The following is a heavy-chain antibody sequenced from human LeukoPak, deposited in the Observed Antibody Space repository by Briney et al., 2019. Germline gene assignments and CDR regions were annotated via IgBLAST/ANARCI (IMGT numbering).Heavy chain of an antibody. CDR2: INPNSGGT. CDR3: AREDTATMYYYYYSMDV. Sequence: GASVKVSCKASGFTFTGYYIHWVRQAPGQGLEWMGWINPNSGGTNYTQNFQGRVTMTRDKSISTAYMELSRQRSDDTAVYYCAREDTATMYYYYYSMDVWGQGTRVTVSS. V-gene: IGHV1-2*02. CDR1: GFTFTGYY. J-gene: IGHJ6*02. D-gene: IGHD5-18*01.